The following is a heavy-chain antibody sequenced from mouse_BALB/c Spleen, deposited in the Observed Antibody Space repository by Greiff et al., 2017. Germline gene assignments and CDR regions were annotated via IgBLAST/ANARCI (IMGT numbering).Heavy chain of an antibody. CDR1: GYTFSSYW. V-gene: IGHV1-9*01. CDR2: ILPGSGST. Sequence: QVQLQQSGADLVKPGASVKISCKATGYTFSSYWIEWVKQRPGHGLEWIGEILPGSGSTNYNEKFKGKATFTADTSSNTAYMQLSSLTSEDSAVCYCAAQYGSCLHYAVDDWGQGTSVTVSS. CDR3: AAQYGSCLHYAVDD. D-gene: IGHD2-10*02. J-gene: IGHJ4*01.